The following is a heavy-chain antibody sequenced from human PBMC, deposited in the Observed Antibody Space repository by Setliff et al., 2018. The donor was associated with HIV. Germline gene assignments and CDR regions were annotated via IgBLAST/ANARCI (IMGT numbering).Heavy chain of an antibody. Sequence: SETLSLTCTVSGGSISSGGYYWSWIRQHPGKGLEWIGYIYYSGSTYYNPSLKSRVTMSVDTSKNQFSLKLSSVTAADTAVYYCARARGLLPYYYVDVWGKGTTVTVSS. D-gene: IGHD3-10*01. V-gene: IGHV4-31*03. CDR2: IYYSGST. CDR1: GGSISSGGYY. J-gene: IGHJ6*03. CDR3: ARARGLLPYYYVDV.